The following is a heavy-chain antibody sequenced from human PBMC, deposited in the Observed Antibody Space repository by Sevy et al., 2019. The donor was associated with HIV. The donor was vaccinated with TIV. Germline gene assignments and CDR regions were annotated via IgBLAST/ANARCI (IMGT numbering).Heavy chain of an antibody. D-gene: IGHD3-3*01. J-gene: IGHJ4*02. Sequence: GGSLRLSCAASGFTLSSYAMSWVCQAPGKGLEWVSAISGSGGSTYYADSVKGRFTISRDNSKNTLYLQMNSLRAEDTAVYYCAKDWRITIFGVVIMPYFDYWGQGTLVTVSS. CDR1: GFTLSSYA. CDR2: ISGSGGST. V-gene: IGHV3-23*01. CDR3: AKDWRITIFGVVIMPYFDY.